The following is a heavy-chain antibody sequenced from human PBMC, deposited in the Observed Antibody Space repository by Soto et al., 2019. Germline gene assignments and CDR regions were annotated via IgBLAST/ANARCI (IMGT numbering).Heavy chain of an antibody. D-gene: IGHD3-10*01. CDR3: AKPGVGSGSYPFDY. J-gene: IGHJ4*02. Sequence: GGSLRLSCSASGFTFSSYAMSWVRQAPGKGLEWVSAISGSGGSTYYADSVKGRFTISRDNSKNTLYLQMNSLRAEDTAVYYCAKPGVGSGSYPFDYWGQGTLVTVSS. V-gene: IGHV3-23*01. CDR1: GFTFSSYA. CDR2: ISGSGGST.